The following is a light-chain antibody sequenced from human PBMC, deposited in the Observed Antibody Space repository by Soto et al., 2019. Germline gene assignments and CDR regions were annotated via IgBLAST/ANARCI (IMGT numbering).Light chain of an antibody. CDR1: QSISSW. J-gene: IGKJ5*01. V-gene: IGKV1-5*03. Sequence: DIQMTQSPSTLSASVGDRVTITCRASQSISSWLAWYQQKPGKAPKLLIYKASSLESGVPSRFSGSGSGTEFNLTISSLQPDDFATYYCQHYNSYWITFGQGTRLEIK. CDR2: KAS. CDR3: QHYNSYWIT.